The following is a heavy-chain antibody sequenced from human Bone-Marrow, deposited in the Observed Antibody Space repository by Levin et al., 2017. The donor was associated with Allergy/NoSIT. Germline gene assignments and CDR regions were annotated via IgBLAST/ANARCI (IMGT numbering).Heavy chain of an antibody. CDR1: GGTFSTYA. V-gene: IGHV1-69*13. CDR2: IIPIFGTP. J-gene: IGHJ6*02. CDR3: ARGGRAAPSHYYNGMDV. Sequence: SVKVSCKASGGTFSTYATTWVRQAPGQGLEWMGEIIPIFGTPKYAQKFQGRVTITADESTSTAFMDLSSLRSEDTAVYYCARGGRAAPSHYYNGMDVWGQGTTVTVSS. D-gene: IGHD6-6*01.